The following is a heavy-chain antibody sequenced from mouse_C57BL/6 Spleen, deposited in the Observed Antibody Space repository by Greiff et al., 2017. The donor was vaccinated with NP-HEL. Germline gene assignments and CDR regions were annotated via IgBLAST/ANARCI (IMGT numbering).Heavy chain of an antibody. D-gene: IGHD2-4*01. CDR1: GYAFSSYW. J-gene: IGHJ4*01. CDR3: ARAGDYGGGYARDY. V-gene: IGHV1-80*01. Sequence: VLLVESGAELVKPGASVKISCKASGYAFSSYWMNWVKQRPGKGLEWIGQIYPGDGDTNYNGKFKGKATLTADKSSSTAYMQLSSLTSEDSAVYFCARAGDYGGGYARDYWGQGTSLTVSS. CDR2: IYPGDGDT.